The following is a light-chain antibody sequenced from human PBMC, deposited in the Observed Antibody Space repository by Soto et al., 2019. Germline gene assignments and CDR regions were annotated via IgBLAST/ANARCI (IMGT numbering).Light chain of an antibody. V-gene: IGKV3-20*01. CDR1: QSVSSIY. J-gene: IGKJ3*01. CDR2: GAS. Sequence: EIVLTQSPGTLSLSPGERATVSCRASQSVSSIYFAWYQQKPGEAHRLLVYGASSRATGIPGRFTGSGSGTDFTLTISSLEPEDVAVYYCQQYCSSLFTFGPGTKVEI. CDR3: QQYCSSLFT.